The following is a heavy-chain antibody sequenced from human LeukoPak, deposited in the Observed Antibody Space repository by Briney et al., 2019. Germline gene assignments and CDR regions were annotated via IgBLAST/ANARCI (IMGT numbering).Heavy chain of an antibody. D-gene: IGHD3-10*01. Sequence: PGGSLTLSCAASGFTFSGYWMSWLRQAPGKGLEWVAYIKQDGGEKYYVDSVKGRFTISRDNAKNSLYLQMNSLRAEDTAVYYCARDRGFGQADVWGKGTTVTVSS. J-gene: IGHJ6*04. CDR2: IKQDGGEK. CDR3: ARDRGFGQADV. V-gene: IGHV3-7*01. CDR1: GFTFSGYW.